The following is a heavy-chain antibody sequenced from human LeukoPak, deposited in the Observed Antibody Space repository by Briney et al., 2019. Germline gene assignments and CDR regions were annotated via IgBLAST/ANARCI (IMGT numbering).Heavy chain of an antibody. Sequence: GGSLRLSCAASGFTFSSYWMSWVRQAPGKGLEWVANIKQDGSEKYYVDSVKGRFTISRDNSKNTLYLQMNSLRAEDTAVYYCAKIRRVATILPTVPFDYWGQGTLVTVSS. J-gene: IGHJ4*02. V-gene: IGHV3-7*03. CDR3: AKIRRVATILPTVPFDY. CDR1: GFTFSSYW. D-gene: IGHD5-12*01. CDR2: IKQDGSEK.